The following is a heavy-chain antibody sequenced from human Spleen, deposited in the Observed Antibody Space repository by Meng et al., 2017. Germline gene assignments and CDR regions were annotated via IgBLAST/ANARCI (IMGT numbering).Heavy chain of an antibody. CDR1: GVTFSGSD. J-gene: IGHJ6*02. Sequence: GESLKISCAVSGVTFSGSDIHWVRQASGKGLEWVGRIETKPNNYATSYGESLRGRFTISRDDSKNMAYLQMNSLRAEDTAVYYCAREHDWGMVYHGLDVWGQGTTVTVSS. CDR2: IETKPNNYAT. V-gene: IGHV3-73*01. D-gene: IGHD7-27*01. CDR3: AREHDWGMVYHGLDV.